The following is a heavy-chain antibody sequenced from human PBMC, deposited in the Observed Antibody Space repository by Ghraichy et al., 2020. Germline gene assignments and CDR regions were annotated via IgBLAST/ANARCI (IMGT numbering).Heavy chain of an antibody. CDR1: GFTFSSYS. CDR2: ISSSSSYI. Sequence: GGSLRLSCAASGFTFSSYSMNWVRQAPGKGLEGVSSISSSSSYIYYADSVKGRFTISRDNAKNSLYLQMNSLRAEDTAVYYCVRGDVSGYDDLFDYCGQGALVTVSS. CDR3: VRGDVSGYDDLFDY. D-gene: IGHD5-12*01. V-gene: IGHV3-21*01. J-gene: IGHJ4*02.